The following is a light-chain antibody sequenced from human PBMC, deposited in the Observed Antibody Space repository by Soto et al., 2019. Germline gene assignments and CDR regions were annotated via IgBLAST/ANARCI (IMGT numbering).Light chain of an antibody. CDR1: SSNIGAGYD. V-gene: IGLV1-40*01. CDR2: GNS. CDR3: QSYYSSLRGYVV. J-gene: IGLJ2*01. Sequence: QSVLTQPPSVSGAPGQRVTISCTGSSSNIGAGYDVHWYQQLPGTAPKLLIYGNSNRPSGVPDRFSGSKSGTSASLAITGLQDEDEAAYYYQSYYSSLRGYVVFGRGTKLTVL.